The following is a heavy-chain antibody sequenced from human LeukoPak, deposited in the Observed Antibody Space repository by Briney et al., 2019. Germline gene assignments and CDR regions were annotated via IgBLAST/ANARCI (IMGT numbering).Heavy chain of an antibody. V-gene: IGHV3-48*03. J-gene: IGHJ4*02. CDR2: ISSSGSTI. Sequence: GGSLRLSCAASGFTFSSYEMNWVRQAPGKGLEWVSYISSSGSTIYYADSVKGRFTISRDNAKNSLYLQMNSLRAEDTAVYYCARETWRYCSSTSCSELDYWGQGTLVTVSS. CDR1: GFTFSSYE. CDR3: ARETWRYCSSTSCSELDY. D-gene: IGHD2-2*01.